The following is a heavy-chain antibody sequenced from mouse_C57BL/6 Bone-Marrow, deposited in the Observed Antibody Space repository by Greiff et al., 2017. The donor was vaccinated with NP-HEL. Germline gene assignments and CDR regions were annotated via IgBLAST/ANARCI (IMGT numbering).Heavy chain of an antibody. CDR1: GYTFTSYW. CDR3: ARRDYYGSKGDAMDY. CDR2: IPPNSGST. D-gene: IGHD1-1*01. V-gene: IGHV1-64*01. Sequence: QVQLQQPGAELVKPGASVKLSCKASGYTFTSYWMHWVKQRPGQGLEWLGMIPPNSGSTNYNEKFKSKATLTVDKSSSTAYMQLSSLTSEDSAVYYCARRDYYGSKGDAMDYWGQGTSVTVSS. J-gene: IGHJ4*01.